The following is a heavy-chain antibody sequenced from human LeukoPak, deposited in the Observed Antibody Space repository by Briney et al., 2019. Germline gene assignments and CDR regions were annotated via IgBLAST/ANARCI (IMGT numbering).Heavy chain of an antibody. Sequence: GGSLRLSCAASGFSFGKYWMHWVRQTPGEGLVWVARIKEDGTYRSYADSVKGRFTISRDNARNTVFLQMNSLRAEDTAVYYCARDFDMGITPGDDFDFWGQGTLVTVSS. V-gene: IGHV3-74*01. CDR2: IKEDGTYR. D-gene: IGHD3-9*01. J-gene: IGHJ4*02. CDR3: ARDFDMGITPGDDFDF. CDR1: GFSFGKYW.